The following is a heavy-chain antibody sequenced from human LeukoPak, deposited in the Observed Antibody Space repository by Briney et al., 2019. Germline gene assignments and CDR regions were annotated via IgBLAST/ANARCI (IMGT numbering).Heavy chain of an antibody. D-gene: IGHD1-26*01. CDR3: ARDLGVGAIDY. Sequence: ASVKVSCKTSGYTFTDYHIHWVRQAPGQGLEWLGWINPNIGDTKYAQKFQGRVTMTRDTSINTAYMEMSRLTSDDAAVYYCARDLGVGAIDYWGQGTLVTVSS. V-gene: IGHV1-2*02. CDR2: INPNIGDT. CDR1: GYTFTDYH. J-gene: IGHJ4*02.